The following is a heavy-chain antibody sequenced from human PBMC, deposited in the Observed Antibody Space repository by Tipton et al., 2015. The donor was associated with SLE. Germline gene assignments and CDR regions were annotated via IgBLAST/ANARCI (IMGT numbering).Heavy chain of an antibody. Sequence: TLSLTCTVSGGSISSYYWSWIRQPPGKGLEWIGYIYYRGSTNYNPSLKSRVTISVDTSKNQFSLKLSSVTAADTAVYYCAREGIAAAGLWGQGTLVTVSS. CDR2: IYYRGST. J-gene: IGHJ4*02. V-gene: IGHV4-59*01. CDR3: AREGIAAAGL. D-gene: IGHD6-13*01. CDR1: GGSISSYY.